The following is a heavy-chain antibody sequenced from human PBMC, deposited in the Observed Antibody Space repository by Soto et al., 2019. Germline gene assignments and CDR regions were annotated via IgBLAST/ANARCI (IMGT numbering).Heavy chain of an antibody. V-gene: IGHV4-59*01. J-gene: IGHJ4*02. D-gene: IGHD5-12*01. Sequence: SETLSLTCTVSGGSISSYYWSWIRQPPGKGLERIGYIYYSGSTNYNPSLKSRVTISVDTSKNQFSLKLSSVTAADTAVYYCATSERKRWLQLPYYFDYWGQGTLVTVSS. CDR3: ATSERKRWLQLPYYFDY. CDR2: IYYSGST. CDR1: GGSISSYY.